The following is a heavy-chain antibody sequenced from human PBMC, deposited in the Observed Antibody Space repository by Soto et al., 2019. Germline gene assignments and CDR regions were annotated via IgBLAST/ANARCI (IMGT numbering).Heavy chain of an antibody. Sequence: ASVKVSCKASGGTFSSSAINWVRQAPGQGLEWMGWISVYNGNTKYAQKLQGGVTMTTDTSTSTAYMELRGLRSDDTAVYYCARSGRPGYYYYIMDVWGQGTTVTVSS. V-gene: IGHV1-18*01. CDR2: ISVYNGNT. D-gene: IGHD3-10*01. J-gene: IGHJ6*02. CDR3: ARSGRPGYYYYIMDV. CDR1: GGTFSSSA.